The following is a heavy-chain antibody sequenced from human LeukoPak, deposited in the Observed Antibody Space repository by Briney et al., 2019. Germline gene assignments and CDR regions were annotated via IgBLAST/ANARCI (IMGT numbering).Heavy chain of an antibody. D-gene: IGHD3-10*01. V-gene: IGHV3-7*01. Sequence: GRSLRLSCAASGFTFSSYAMHWVRQAPGKGLEWVANIWPDGSDKYHVDSVRGRFTISRDNALYSLNLQMNSLRAEDSGVYYCGRWGVNAGLDRWGQGTLVIVSS. J-gene: IGHJ5*02. CDR2: IWPDGSDK. CDR3: GRWGVNAGLDR. CDR1: GFTFSSYA.